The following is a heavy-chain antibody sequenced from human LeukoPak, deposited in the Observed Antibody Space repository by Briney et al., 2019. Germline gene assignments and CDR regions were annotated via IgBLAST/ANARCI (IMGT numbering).Heavy chain of an antibody. Sequence: GASVKVSCKASGYTFTGYYMHWVRQAPGQGLEWMGWINPNSGGTNYAQKFQGRVTMTRDTSISTSYMELSRLRSDDTAVYYCVREPYSYGYPFDYWGQGTLVTVSS. CDR3: VREPYSYGYPFDY. CDR2: INPNSGGT. J-gene: IGHJ4*02. V-gene: IGHV1-2*02. CDR1: GYTFTGYY. D-gene: IGHD5-18*01.